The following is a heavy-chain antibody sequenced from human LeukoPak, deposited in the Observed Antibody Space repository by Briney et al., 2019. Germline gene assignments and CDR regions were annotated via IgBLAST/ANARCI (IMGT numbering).Heavy chain of an antibody. Sequence: GASVKVSCKASGGTFSSYAISWVRQAPGQGLEWMGGIIPIFGTANYAQKFQGRVTITADESTSTAYMDVSSLRSEDTAVYYCAADPGDSYGYRPYYYAMDVWGQGTTVTVSS. D-gene: IGHD5-18*01. CDR2: IIPIFGTA. V-gene: IGHV1-69*13. J-gene: IGHJ6*02. CDR1: GGTFSSYA. CDR3: AADPGDSYGYRPYYYAMDV.